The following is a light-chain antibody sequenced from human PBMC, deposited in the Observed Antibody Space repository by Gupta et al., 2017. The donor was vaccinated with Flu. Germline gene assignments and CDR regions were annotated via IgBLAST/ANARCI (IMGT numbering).Light chain of an antibody. J-gene: IGKJ2*01. CDR2: RAS. Sequence: PSTLSASVGDRVTITCRASQSISSWLAWYQQKPGKAPKLVIYRASSLESGVPSRFSGSGSGTEFTLTISSLQPDDFATYYCQQENSYSYTFGQGTKVEIK. CDR1: QSISSW. CDR3: QQENSYSYT. V-gene: IGKV1-5*03.